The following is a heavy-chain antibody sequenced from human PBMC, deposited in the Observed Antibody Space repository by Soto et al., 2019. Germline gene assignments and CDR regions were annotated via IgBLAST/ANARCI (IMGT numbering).Heavy chain of an antibody. V-gene: IGHV3-30-3*01. CDR1: GFTFSSYA. CDR3: ARRKAYYFDY. J-gene: IGHJ4*02. Sequence: QVQLVESGGGVVQPGRSLRLSCAASGFTFSSYAMHWVRQAPGKGPEWVAVISYDGSNKYYADSVKGRFTISRDNSKNTLYLQMNSLRAEDTAVYYCARRKAYYFDYWGQGTLVTVSS. CDR2: ISYDGSNK.